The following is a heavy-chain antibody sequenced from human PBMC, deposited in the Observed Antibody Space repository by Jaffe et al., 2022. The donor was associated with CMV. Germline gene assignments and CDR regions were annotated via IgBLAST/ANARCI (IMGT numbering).Heavy chain of an antibody. CDR1: GFTFSNAW. J-gene: IGHJ6*02. D-gene: IGHD3-10*01. CDR2: IKSKTDGGTT. Sequence: EVQLVESGGGLVKPGGSLRLSCAASGFTFSNAWMSWVRQAPGKGLEWVGRIKSKTDGGTTDYAAPVKGRFTISRDDSKNTLYLQMNSLKTEDTAVYYCTTVTGSYGSGSYYYGMDVWGQGTTVTVSS. CDR3: TTVTGSYGSGSYYYGMDV. V-gene: IGHV3-15*01.